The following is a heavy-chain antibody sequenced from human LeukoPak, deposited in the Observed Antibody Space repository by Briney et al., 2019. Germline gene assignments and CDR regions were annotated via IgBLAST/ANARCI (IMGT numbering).Heavy chain of an antibody. D-gene: IGHD6-19*01. CDR2: ISSSSNYI. J-gene: IGHJ5*02. V-gene: IGHV3-21*01. CDR3: ARDIRDCVAVTGTCWFDP. CDR1: GFTFSTYS. Sequence: PGGSLRLSCAASGFTFSTYSMNWVRQAPGKGLEWVSSISSSSNYIYYADSVKGRFTISRDNSKNSLYLQMNSLRAEDTAVYYCARDIRDCVAVTGTCWFDPWGQGTLVTVSS.